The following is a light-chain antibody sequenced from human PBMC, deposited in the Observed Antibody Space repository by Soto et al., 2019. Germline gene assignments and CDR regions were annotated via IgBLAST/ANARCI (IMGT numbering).Light chain of an antibody. CDR1: QSIGGS. CDR2: GTS. CDR3: QQYANWWA. J-gene: IGKJ1*01. Sequence: ELVMTQSPATLSVSPGERATLSCRASQSIGGSLAWYQQKPGQAPRLLIYGTSNRATGVPARFSGSGSGTDFTLTITSLQSEDFAVYYCQQYANWWAFGQGTKVDVK. V-gene: IGKV3-15*01.